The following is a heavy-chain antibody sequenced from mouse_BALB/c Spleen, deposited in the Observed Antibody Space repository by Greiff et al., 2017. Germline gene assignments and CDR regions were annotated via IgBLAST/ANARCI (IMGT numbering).Heavy chain of an antibody. CDR1: GFDFSRYW. Sequence: EVKLMESGGGLVQPGGSLNLSCAASGFDFSRYWMSWARQAPGKGQEWIGEINPGSSTINYTPSLKDKFIISRDNAKNTLYLQMSKVRSEDTALYYCARLDYWGQGTTLTVSS. CDR3: ARLDY. J-gene: IGHJ2*01. CDR2: INPGSSTI. V-gene: IGHV4-2*02.